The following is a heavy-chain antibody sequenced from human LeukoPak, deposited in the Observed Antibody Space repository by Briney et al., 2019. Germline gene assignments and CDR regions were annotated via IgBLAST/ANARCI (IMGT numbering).Heavy chain of an antibody. CDR1: GGTFSIPT. CDR3: ANTAYLYYYDSSTYGCNWVDN. D-gene: IGHD3-10*01. CDR2: IIPILGTP. V-gene: IGHV1-69*13. J-gene: IGHJ5*02. Sequence: GASVRVSCEASGGTFSIPTINWVRQAPGQGLEWMGGIIPILGTPKYAQKFQGRVTITADESTSTAYMELNSLRSEDKAVYYCANTAYLYYYDSSTYGCNWVDNWGQGTLVTVSS.